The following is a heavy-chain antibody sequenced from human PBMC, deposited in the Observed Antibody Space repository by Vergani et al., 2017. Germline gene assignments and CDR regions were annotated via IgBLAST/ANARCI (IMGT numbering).Heavy chain of an antibody. Sequence: QVQLVESGGGVVQPGRSLRLSCAASGFTFSSYGMHWVRQAPGKGLEWVAVISYDGSNKYYADSVKGRFTISRDNSKNTLYLQMNSLRAEDTAVYYCARELRDIVVVAAIHYYYGMDVWGQGTTVTVSS. CDR2: ISYDGSNK. V-gene: IGHV3-30*03. CDR1: GFTFSSYG. J-gene: IGHJ6*02. CDR3: ARELRDIVVVAAIHYYYGMDV. D-gene: IGHD2-15*01.